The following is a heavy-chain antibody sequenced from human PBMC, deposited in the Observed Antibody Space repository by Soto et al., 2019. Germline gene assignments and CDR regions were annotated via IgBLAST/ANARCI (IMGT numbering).Heavy chain of an antibody. D-gene: IGHD2-15*01. CDR2: INSDGSST. CDR1: GFTFSSYW. V-gene: IGHV3-74*01. Sequence: GGSLRLSCAASGFTFSSYWMHWVRQAPGKGLVWVSRINSDGSSTSYADSVKGRFTISRDNAKNTLFLQMNSLRAEDTAVYYCLAAGGPYNWFDPWGQGTLVTVSS. CDR3: LAAGGPYNWFDP. J-gene: IGHJ5*02.